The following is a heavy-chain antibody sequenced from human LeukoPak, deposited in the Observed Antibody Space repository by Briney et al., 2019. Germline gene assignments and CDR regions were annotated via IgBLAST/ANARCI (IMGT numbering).Heavy chain of an antibody. CDR2: INHSGST. J-gene: IGHJ4*02. CDR3: ASITYYDFWSGYYTFGY. D-gene: IGHD3-3*01. V-gene: IGHV4-34*01. CDR1: GGSFSGYY. Sequence: PSETLSLTCAVYGGSFSGYYWSWIRQPPGKGLEWIGEINHSGSTNYNPSLKSRVTISVDTSKNQFSLKLSSVTAADTAVYYCASITYYDFWSGYYTFGYCGQGTLVTVSS.